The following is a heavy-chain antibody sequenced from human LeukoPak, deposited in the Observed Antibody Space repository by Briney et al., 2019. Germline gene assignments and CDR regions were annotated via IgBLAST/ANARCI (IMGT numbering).Heavy chain of an antibody. D-gene: IGHD6-13*01. CDR2: IYTSGST. CDR1: GGSISSSY. Sequence: PSETLSLTCTISGGSISSSYWSWIRQPAGKGLEWIGRIYTSGSTNYNPSLKSRVTMSVDTSKNQFSLKLSSVAAADTAVYYCARVGGSSWPYYFDYWGQGTLVTVSS. J-gene: IGHJ4*02. V-gene: IGHV4-4*07. CDR3: ARVGGSSWPYYFDY.